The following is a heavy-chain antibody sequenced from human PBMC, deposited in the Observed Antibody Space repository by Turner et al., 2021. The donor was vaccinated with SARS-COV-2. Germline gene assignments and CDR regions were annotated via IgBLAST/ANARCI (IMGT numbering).Heavy chain of an antibody. J-gene: IGHJ4*02. CDR1: GFIFDDYA. Sequence: EVQLVESGGGLVQPGRSLRLSCAASGFIFDDYAMHWVRQAPGKGLEWVSGISWNSDSIGYADSVKGRFTISRDNAKNSLYLQMNSLRAEDTALYYCAKATLFLTVTTSPDYWGQGTLVTVSS. V-gene: IGHV3-9*01. CDR2: ISWNSDSI. D-gene: IGHD4-17*01. CDR3: AKATLFLTVTTSPDY.